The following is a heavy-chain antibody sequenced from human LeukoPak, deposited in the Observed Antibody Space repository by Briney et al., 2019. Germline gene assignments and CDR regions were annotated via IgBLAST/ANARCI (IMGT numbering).Heavy chain of an antibody. V-gene: IGHV3-23*01. J-gene: IGHJ4*02. CDR1: GFTFSSYA. CDR3: ARGPDHGGSYYHD. Sequence: GGSLRLSCAASGFTFSSYAMSWVRQAPGKGLEWVSAISGSGGSTYYADSVKGRFTISRDNSKNTLFLQMNSLRVEDTAVYYCARGPDHGGSYYHDWGQGTPVTASS. CDR2: ISGSGGST. D-gene: IGHD1-26*01.